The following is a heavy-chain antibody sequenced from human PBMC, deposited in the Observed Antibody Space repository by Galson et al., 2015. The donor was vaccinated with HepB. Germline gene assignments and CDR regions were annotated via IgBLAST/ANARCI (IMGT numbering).Heavy chain of an antibody. D-gene: IGHD3-10*01. Sequence: SLRLSCAASGFTFSSYGMHWVRQAPGKGLEWVAAIWYDGSNKYYADSVKGRFTISRDNSKNTLYLQMNSLRAADTAVYYCARDTMRGGTEYYYYYGMDVWGQGTTVTVSS. CDR1: GFTFSSYG. CDR2: IWYDGSNK. J-gene: IGHJ6*02. CDR3: ARDTMRGGTEYYYYYGMDV. V-gene: IGHV3-33*01.